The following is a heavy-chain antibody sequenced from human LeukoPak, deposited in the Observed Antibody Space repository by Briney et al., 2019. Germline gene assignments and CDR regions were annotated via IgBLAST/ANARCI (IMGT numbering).Heavy chain of an antibody. Sequence: SETLSLTCTVSGGSVSSISYYWTWIPQSPGKGLEWIGHSYQSWRTNYFPSLETLLTISLDTSKKQFSLKLSSVTAADTAVYSCAKVSNGWPYFFDSWGQRVQVTVSS. V-gene: IGHV4-61*01. CDR1: GGSVSSISYY. J-gene: IGHJ4*02. CDR2: SYQSWRT. CDR3: AKVSNGWPYFFDS. D-gene: IGHD6-19*01.